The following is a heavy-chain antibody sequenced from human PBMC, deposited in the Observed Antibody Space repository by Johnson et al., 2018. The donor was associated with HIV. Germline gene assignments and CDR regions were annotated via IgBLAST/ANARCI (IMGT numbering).Heavy chain of an antibody. J-gene: IGHJ3*02. CDR3: AKAGPREYSSSLDAFDI. Sequence: QVQLVESGGGVVQPGESLTLSCVVSGLSFSNFGIHWVRQAPGKGPEWVAVISYDGGSTYYADSVKGRFTISRDNSKNSLYLQMNSLRAEDTALYYCAKAGPREYSSSLDAFDIWGQGTMVTVSS. D-gene: IGHD6-6*01. CDR2: ISYDGGST. CDR1: GLSFSNFG. V-gene: IGHV3-30*18.